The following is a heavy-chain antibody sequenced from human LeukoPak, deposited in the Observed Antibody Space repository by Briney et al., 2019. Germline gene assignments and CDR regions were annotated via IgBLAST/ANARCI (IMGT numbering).Heavy chain of an antibody. CDR3: ARAVVVVAATHFDY. J-gene: IGHJ4*02. Sequence: PSETLSLTCTVSGGSISSYYWSWIRQPPGKGLEWIGYIYYSGSTNYNPSLKSRVTISVDTSKNQFSLKLSSVTAADTAVYYCARAVVVVAATHFDYWGPGTLVTVSS. CDR2: IYYSGST. D-gene: IGHD2-15*01. CDR1: GGSISSYY. V-gene: IGHV4-59*01.